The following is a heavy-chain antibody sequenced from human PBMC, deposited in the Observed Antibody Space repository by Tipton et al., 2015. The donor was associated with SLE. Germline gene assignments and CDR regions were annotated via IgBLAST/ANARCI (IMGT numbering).Heavy chain of an antibody. V-gene: IGHV4-59*11. J-gene: IGHJ4*02. D-gene: IGHD1-20*01. CDR1: GGSISSHY. CDR3: ARSITGTTEDYFDY. Sequence: TLSLTCTVSGGSISSHYWSWIRPPPGKGLEWIGYIYYSGSTHYNPSLKSRVTISVDASKNQFSLKLSSVTAADTAVYYCARSITGTTEDYFDYWGQGTLVTVSS. CDR2: IYYSGST.